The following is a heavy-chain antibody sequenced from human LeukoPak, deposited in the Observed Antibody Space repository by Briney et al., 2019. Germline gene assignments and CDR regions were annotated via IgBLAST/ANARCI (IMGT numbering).Heavy chain of an antibody. Sequence: PGGSLRLSCAASGFTFSSYGMHWVRQAPGKGLEWVAFIRYDGSNKYYADSVKGRFTISRDNSKNTLYLQMNSLRAEDTAVYYCARDYRATVVTAGPDSWGQGTLVTVSS. V-gene: IGHV3-30*02. J-gene: IGHJ4*02. CDR1: GFTFSSYG. CDR2: IRYDGSNK. D-gene: IGHD4-23*01. CDR3: ARDYRATVVTAGPDS.